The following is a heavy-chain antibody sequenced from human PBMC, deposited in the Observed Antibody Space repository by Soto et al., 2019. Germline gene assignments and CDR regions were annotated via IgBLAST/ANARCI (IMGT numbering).Heavy chain of an antibody. CDR1: GGSVNSDNYY. D-gene: IGHD3-10*01. V-gene: IGHV4-61*01. CDR2: VYFIGTT. CDR3: ARARGARNHGYGLDV. J-gene: IGHJ6*02. Sequence: QVQLQESGPGLVKPSETLSLTCTVSGGSVNSDNYYWTWIRQPPGKGLEWIGNVYFIGTTIYNPSLNSRVTISVDTSTNQFSLRLTSATAADTAVYYCARARGARNHGYGLDVWGQGTTVTVSS.